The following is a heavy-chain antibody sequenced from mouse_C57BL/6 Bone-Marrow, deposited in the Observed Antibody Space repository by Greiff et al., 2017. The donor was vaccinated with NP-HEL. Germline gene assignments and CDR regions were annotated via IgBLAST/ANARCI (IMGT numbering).Heavy chain of an antibody. V-gene: IGHV5-16*01. CDR2: INYDGSST. D-gene: IGHD2-5*01. CDR1: GFTFSDYY. Sequence: DVKLVESEGGLVQPGSSMTLSCTASGFTFSDYYMAWVRQVPEKGLEWVAYINYDGSSTYYLDSLKSRFIISRDNAKNIPYLQMSSLKSEDTATDYCARERGYSNYVFDYWGQGTTLTVSS. J-gene: IGHJ2*01. CDR3: ARERGYSNYVFDY.